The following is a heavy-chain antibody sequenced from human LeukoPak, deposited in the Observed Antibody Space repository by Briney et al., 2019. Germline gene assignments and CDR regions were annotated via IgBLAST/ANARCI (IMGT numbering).Heavy chain of an antibody. CDR2: INPSGGST. J-gene: IGHJ4*02. Sequence: GASVKVSCKASGYTFTSYYMHWVRQAPGQGLEWMGIINPSGGSTSYAQKFQGRVTMTRDMSTSTVYMELSSLRSEDTAVYYCARGFPWDYGSGRSYFDYWGQGTLVTVSS. CDR1: GYTFTSYY. D-gene: IGHD3-10*01. V-gene: IGHV1-46*01. CDR3: ARGFPWDYGSGRSYFDY.